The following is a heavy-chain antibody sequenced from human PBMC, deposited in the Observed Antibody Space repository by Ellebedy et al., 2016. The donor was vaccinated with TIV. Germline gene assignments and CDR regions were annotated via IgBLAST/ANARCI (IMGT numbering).Heavy chain of an antibody. CDR2: IYLHDSHA. J-gene: IGHJ3*02. V-gene: IGHV5-51*01. CDR1: GAKFQTHY. CDR3: ASPGTRGPQDTFDT. Sequence: GESLKISXRDSGAKFQTHYIGWVRQVPGKGLEWMGIIYLHDSHATYSSSFQGQVTISADKSTRTAFLQWSSLQASDTAMYFCASPGTRGPQDTFDTWGQGTMVTVSS.